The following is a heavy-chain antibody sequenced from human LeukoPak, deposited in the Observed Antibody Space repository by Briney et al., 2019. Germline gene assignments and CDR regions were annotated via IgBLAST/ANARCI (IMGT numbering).Heavy chain of an antibody. CDR2: ISVRSNYR. CDR3: VRLRRNNDRSGYYYYYDY. V-gene: IGHV3-21*01. J-gene: IGHJ4*02. Sequence: GGSLRLSCAASGDTSSDFGVNWVRQAPGKGLEWVSSISVRSNYRYYADSVRGRFTISRDDARDSLFLQMNSLRAEATAVYFCVRLRRNNDRSGYYYYYDYWGQGTLVTVSS. CDR1: GDTSSDFG. D-gene: IGHD3-22*01.